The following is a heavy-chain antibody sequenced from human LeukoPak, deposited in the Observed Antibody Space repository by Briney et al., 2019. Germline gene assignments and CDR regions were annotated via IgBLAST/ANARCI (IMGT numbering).Heavy chain of an antibody. D-gene: IGHD2-2*01. Sequence: GGSLRFSCAASGFTFSSYAMSWVRQAPGKGLEWVSAISGSGGSTYYADSVKGRFTISRDNSKNTLYPQMNSLRAEDTAVYYCAKSGTSWPWGFDPWGQGTLVTVSS. J-gene: IGHJ5*02. CDR2: ISGSGGST. CDR3: AKSGTSWPWGFDP. CDR1: GFTFSSYA. V-gene: IGHV3-23*01.